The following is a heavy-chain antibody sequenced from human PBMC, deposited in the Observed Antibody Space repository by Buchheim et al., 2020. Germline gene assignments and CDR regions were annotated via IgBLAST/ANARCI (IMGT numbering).Heavy chain of an antibody. D-gene: IGHD3-3*01. V-gene: IGHV4-61*02. CDR2: IYTSGRT. CDR1: GGSISSGSYS. J-gene: IGHJ5*02. Sequence: QVQLQESGPGLVKPSQTLSLTCTVSGGSISSGSYSWCWIRQPAGKGLEWIWRIYTSGRTNYNPSLKSRVTISVDPSKHQFSLKLSSVTGADTAVYYCARGGWSGYTTLQYNWFDPWGQGT. CDR3: ARGGWSGYTTLQYNWFDP.